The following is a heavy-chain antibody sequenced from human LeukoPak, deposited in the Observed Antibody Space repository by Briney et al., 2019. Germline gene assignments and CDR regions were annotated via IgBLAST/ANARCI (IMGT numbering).Heavy chain of an antibody. V-gene: IGHV4-31*03. Sequence: PSETLSLTCTVYGGSIRSGGYYWSWIRQHPGKGLEWIGYIYYSGSTYYNPSLKSRVTISVDTSKNQFSLKLSSVTAADTAVYYCAWAGMVRGVLFDYWGQGTLVTVSS. D-gene: IGHD3-10*01. J-gene: IGHJ4*02. CDR3: AWAGMVRGVLFDY. CDR1: GGSIRSGGYY. CDR2: IYYSGST.